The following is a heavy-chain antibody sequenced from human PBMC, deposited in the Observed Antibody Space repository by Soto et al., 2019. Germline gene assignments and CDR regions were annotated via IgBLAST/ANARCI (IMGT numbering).Heavy chain of an antibody. V-gene: IGHV3-30-3*01. CDR2: KSYDGSNK. Sequence: GGSLRLSCAASGFTFSSYAMHCVRQAPGKGLERVAAKSYDGSNKYYADSVNGRFTISIDNSKNTLYLQMNSLRAEDTAVYYCARDGGFYGDYGPRRVYPYYLEYWGQGTLVTVSS. CDR3: ARDGGFYGDYGPRRVYPYYLEY. J-gene: IGHJ4*02. D-gene: IGHD4-17*01. CDR1: GFTFSSYA.